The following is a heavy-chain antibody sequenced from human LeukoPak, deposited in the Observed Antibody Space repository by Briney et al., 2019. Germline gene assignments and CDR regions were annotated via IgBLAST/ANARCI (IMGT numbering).Heavy chain of an antibody. V-gene: IGHV3-23*01. J-gene: IGHJ4*02. CDR3: FMPILGSSFPFDY. D-gene: IGHD2-2*01. Sequence: GGSLRLSCAASGFTFSSYAMSWVRQAPGKGLEWVSGISGSGGSTYYTDSVKGRFTISRDNSKNTLYLQMNSLRAEDTAVYYCFMPILGSSFPFDYWGQGTLFTVSS. CDR2: ISGSGGST. CDR1: GFTFSSYA.